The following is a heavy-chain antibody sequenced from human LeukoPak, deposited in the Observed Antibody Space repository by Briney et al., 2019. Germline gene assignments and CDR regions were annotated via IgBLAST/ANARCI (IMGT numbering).Heavy chain of an antibody. CDR2: INPNSGGT. D-gene: IGHD2-21*02. CDR3: AAIRRVTATHYYYGMDV. CDR1: GYTFTGYY. Sequence: GASVKVSCKASGYTFTGYYMHWVRQAPGQGLEWMGWINPNSGGTNYAQKFQGRVTMTRDTSISTAYMELSRLRSDDTAVYYCAAIRRVTATHYYYGMDVWGQGTTVTVSS. V-gene: IGHV1-2*02. J-gene: IGHJ6*02.